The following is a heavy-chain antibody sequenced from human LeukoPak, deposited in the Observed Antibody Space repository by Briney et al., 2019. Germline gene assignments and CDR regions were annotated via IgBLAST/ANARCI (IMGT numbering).Heavy chain of an antibody. CDR3: ARGRGMSAILDY. CDR1: RVSISNGDSY. CDR2: IYYGGST. D-gene: IGHD6-13*01. J-gene: IGHJ4*02. Sequence: PSETLSLTCAVSRVSISNGDSYWTWIRQPPGKGLEWIGYIYYGGSTYYNPSLKSRLRMSVDTSKNQFSLKLSSVTAADTAVYYCARGRGMSAILDYWGQGTLVTVSS. V-gene: IGHV4-30-4*08.